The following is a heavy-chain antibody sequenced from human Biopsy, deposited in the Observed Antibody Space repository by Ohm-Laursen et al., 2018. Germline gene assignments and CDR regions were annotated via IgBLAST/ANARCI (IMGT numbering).Heavy chain of an antibody. D-gene: IGHD2/OR15-2a*01. Sequence: SVKVSCKASGGTFNNYGITWVRQAPGQGLEWVGRIISMVGAPKYAQKFQGRATITVDKSTSTAYLDLSSLKSEDTAVYYCARDKTVLNYYFASDVWGQGTTVTVSS. CDR3: ARDKTVLNYYFASDV. CDR1: GGTFNNYG. V-gene: IGHV1-69*04. J-gene: IGHJ6*01. CDR2: IISMVGAP.